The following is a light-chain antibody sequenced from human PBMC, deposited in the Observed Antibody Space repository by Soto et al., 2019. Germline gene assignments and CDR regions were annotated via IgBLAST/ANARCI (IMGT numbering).Light chain of an antibody. CDR1: SSDVGGYNY. CDR2: DVN. V-gene: IGLV2-11*01. J-gene: IGLJ1*01. Sequence: QSALTQPRSVSGSPGQSVTISCTGTSSDVGGYNYVSWYQQHPGKAPKLMIYDVNKRPSGVPDRFSGSKSGNTASLTISGLQAEDEADYYCCSYAASYPYFFGTGTKVTVL. CDR3: CSYAASYPYF.